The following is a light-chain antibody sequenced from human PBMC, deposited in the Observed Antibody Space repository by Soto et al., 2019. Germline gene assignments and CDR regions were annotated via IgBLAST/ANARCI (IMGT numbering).Light chain of an antibody. Sequence: DSKLTQSISFLAASLRDRVTITFRASQGIACSLAWYQQKPGKPPKLLIYAESTLQSGVPSRFSGSGSGTRGTLTISSLLRGDCATYYRLHVKSYPRTFGGGTKVDIK. J-gene: IGKJ4*01. CDR2: AES. CDR1: QGIACS. V-gene: IGKV1-9*01. CDR3: LHVKSYPRT.